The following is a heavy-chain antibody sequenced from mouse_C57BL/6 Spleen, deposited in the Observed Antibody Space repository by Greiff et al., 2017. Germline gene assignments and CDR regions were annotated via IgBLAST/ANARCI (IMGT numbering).Heavy chain of an antibody. D-gene: IGHD2-1*01. Sequence: QVQLKESGPELVKPGASVKISCKASGYAFSSSWMNWVKQRPGQGLEWIGRIYPGDGDTNYNGKFKGKATLTVDKTSSTAYMQLSSLTSEDSAVYFCARDYYGNYFDYWGQGTTLTVSS. CDR1: GYAFSSSW. CDR3: ARDYYGNYFDY. J-gene: IGHJ2*01. CDR2: IYPGDGDT. V-gene: IGHV1-82*01.